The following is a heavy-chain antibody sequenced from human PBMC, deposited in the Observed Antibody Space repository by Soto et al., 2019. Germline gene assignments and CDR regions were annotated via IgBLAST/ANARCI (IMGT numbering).Heavy chain of an antibody. CDR2: IYFTGTT. CDR1: GHSLSSGGYY. V-gene: IGHV4-31*03. CDR3: ARDGGSSGWPN. D-gene: IGHD6-19*01. Sequence: PSETLSLTCTVSGHSLSSGGYYWSWIRQHPGKGLEWVGYIYFTGTTLYNPSLKSRLAISVDTSKNQFSLELTSVTAADTAVYYCARDGGSSGWPNWGQGVLVTVSS. J-gene: IGHJ4*02.